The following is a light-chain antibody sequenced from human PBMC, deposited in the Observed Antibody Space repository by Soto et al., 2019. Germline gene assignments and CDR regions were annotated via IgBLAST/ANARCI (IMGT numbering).Light chain of an antibody. CDR3: QSYDSSLSXPYV. J-gene: IGLJ1*01. Sequence: QSVLAQPPSVSWAPGQRVTISCTGSSSNIVAVYDVNWYQQLPGAAPKLLIYGNSNRPSGFPDRFSCSKSGTSASLAITGLQAEDEADYYCQSYDSSLSXPYVVGTGTKVXV. CDR1: SSNIVAVYD. CDR2: GNS. V-gene: IGLV1-40*01.